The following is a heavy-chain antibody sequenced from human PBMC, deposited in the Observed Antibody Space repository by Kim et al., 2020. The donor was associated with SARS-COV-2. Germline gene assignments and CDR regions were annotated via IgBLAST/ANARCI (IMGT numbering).Heavy chain of an antibody. CDR3: ARDQPRCYDFWSGSDY. Sequence: KNQGRVTMTRDTSTSTVYMELSSLRSEDTAVYYCARDQPRCYDFWSGSDYWGQGTLVTVSS. D-gene: IGHD3-3*01. J-gene: IGHJ4*02. V-gene: IGHV1-46*01.